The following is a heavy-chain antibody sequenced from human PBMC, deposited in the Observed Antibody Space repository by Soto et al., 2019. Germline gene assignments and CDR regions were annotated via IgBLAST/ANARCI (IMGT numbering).Heavy chain of an antibody. CDR1: GGSISSYY. V-gene: IGHV4-59*01. D-gene: IGHD2-2*01. CDR2: IHYSGST. Sequence: QVQLQESGPGLVKPSETLSLTCTVSGGSISSYYWSWIQQSPGKGLEWIGYIHYSGSTKSNPSLKVRVTISVDTSRNQVSLKLSSVTAADSAVYFCARARYQLLHPYYYGMDVWGQGTTVTVSS. CDR3: ARARYQLLHPYYYGMDV. J-gene: IGHJ6*02.